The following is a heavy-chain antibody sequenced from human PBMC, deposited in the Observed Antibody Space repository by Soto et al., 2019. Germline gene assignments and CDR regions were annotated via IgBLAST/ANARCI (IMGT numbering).Heavy chain of an antibody. CDR2: IYYIGSA. V-gene: IGHV4-39*01. D-gene: IGHD3-10*01. CDR1: GGSVSINYYY. Sequence: SETLSLTCTVSGGSVSINYYYWGWVRQPPGKGLEWIGSIYYIGSAYYNPSLKSRVTISVDTSKNQFSLKLSSVTAADTAVYYCARGGGGSGSYYKLRAYYYYMDVWGKGTTVIVSS. J-gene: IGHJ6*03. CDR3: ARGGGGSGSYYKLRAYYYYMDV.